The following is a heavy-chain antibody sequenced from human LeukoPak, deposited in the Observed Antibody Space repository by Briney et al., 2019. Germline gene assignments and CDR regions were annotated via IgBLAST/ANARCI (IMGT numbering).Heavy chain of an antibody. V-gene: IGHV3-74*01. CDR3: ASDVAYKFDF. Sequence: GGSLRLSCATSGFPFSRDAMPWVRQCPGKGLEWLSRISPDGTTTNYADSVKGRFSISRDNARNTLYLQMNSLRDEDTAVYYCASDVAYKFDFWGQGTLVTFSS. J-gene: IGHJ4*02. D-gene: IGHD5-24*01. CDR1: GFPFSRDA. CDR2: ISPDGTTT.